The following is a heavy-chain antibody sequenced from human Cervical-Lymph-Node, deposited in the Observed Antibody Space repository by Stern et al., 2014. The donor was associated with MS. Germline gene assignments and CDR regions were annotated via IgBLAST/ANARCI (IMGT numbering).Heavy chain of an antibody. D-gene: IGHD2-15*01. CDR2: ISYDGSEK. J-gene: IGHJ4*02. CDR1: GFTFRSFA. Sequence: VQLVESGGGVVQPGRSLRLSCAASGFTFRSFAFHWVRQAPGKGLEWVALISYDGSEKFYTDSVKGRFTISRDNSRKTLYLQMNSLRADDTAVYCCARANGGLDYWGQGTLVTVSS. CDR3: ARANGGLDY. V-gene: IGHV3-30-3*01.